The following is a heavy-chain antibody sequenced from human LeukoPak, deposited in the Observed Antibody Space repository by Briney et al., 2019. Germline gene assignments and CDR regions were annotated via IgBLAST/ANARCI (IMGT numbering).Heavy chain of an antibody. CDR1: GFTFSSYA. D-gene: IGHD2/OR15-2a*01. CDR3: AKDPGVQSSLYYFDY. V-gene: IGHV3-64*01. Sequence: GGSLRLSCAAPGFTFSSYAMHWVRQAPGKGLEYVSAVTSNGGSTYYANPVKGRFTIFRDNSKNTLYLQMNSLRAEDTAVYYCAKDPGVQSSLYYFDYWGQGTLVTVSS. J-gene: IGHJ4*02. CDR2: VTSNGGST.